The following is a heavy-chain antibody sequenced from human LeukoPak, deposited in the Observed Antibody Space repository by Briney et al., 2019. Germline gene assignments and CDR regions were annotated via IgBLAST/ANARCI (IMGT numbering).Heavy chain of an antibody. D-gene: IGHD3-10*01. CDR2: ITSYNGNT. Sequence: ASVKVSCKASGYTFSSYGISWVRQAPGQGLEWMGWITSYNGNTKYAQQLQGRVTMTTDTSTGTAYMELRSLRSDDTAVYYCARVKPARGEEKTNRPFDYWGQGTLVTVSS. CDR3: ARVKPARGEEKTNRPFDY. J-gene: IGHJ4*02. V-gene: IGHV1-18*01. CDR1: GYTFSSYG.